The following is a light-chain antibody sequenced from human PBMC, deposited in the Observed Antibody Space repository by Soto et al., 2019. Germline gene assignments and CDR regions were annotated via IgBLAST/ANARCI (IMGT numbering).Light chain of an antibody. CDR3: PRPSHFPFT. J-gene: IGKJ5*01. CDR2: AAS. Sequence: DIQLTQSPSFLSPSIGESVTITCRASQVISTSLAWYQVKPGKAPKLLIYAASTLESGVPSRFSATVSGTEFSLTITSLQPEYFATYQCPRPSHFPFTLRHRTRLDI. V-gene: IGKV1-9*01. CDR1: QVISTS.